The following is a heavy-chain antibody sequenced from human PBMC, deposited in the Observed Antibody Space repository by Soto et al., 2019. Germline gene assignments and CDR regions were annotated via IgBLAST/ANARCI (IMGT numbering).Heavy chain of an antibody. J-gene: IGHJ4*02. CDR3: ARGAPYPSRSYLLDY. CDR2: INGDGRST. D-gene: IGHD3-10*01. CDR1: GFTFSGYW. V-gene: IGHV3-74*01. Sequence: ALRLSCAGSGFTFSGYWMHWVRQAPGKGLVWVSRINGDGRSTTYADSVKGRFTISRDNAKNTLYLQMNGLTVDDTAVYYCARGAPYPSRSYLLDYWGQGTVVTVS.